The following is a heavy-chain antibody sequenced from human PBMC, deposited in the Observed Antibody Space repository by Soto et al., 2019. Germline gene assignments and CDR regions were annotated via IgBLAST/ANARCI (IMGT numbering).Heavy chain of an antibody. CDR1: GYSCTSYA. CDR3: ARDLGGWADY. D-gene: IGHD1-26*01. CDR2: INGGNGDT. V-gene: IGHV1-3*01. J-gene: IGHJ4*01. Sequence: ASGKVSCKASGYSCTSYALHWVGQAPGQRLEWMGWINGGNGDTKYSQNFQGRVTITRATSASAAYMQLSSLRCEETAVCSGARDLGGWADYRAQRPLVTLSS.